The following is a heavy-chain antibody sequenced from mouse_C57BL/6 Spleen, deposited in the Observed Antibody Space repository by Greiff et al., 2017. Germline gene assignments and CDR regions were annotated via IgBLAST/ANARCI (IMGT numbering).Heavy chain of an antibody. CDR3: ARGTGGYYFDY. D-gene: IGHD3-1*01. CDR2: ISDGGSYT. Sequence: DVMLVESGGGLVKPGGSLKLSCAASGFTFSSYAMSWVRQTPEKRLEWVATISDGGSYTYYPDNVKGRFTISRDNAKNNLYLQMSHLKSEDTAMXYCARGTGGYYFDYWGQGTTLTVSS. J-gene: IGHJ2*01. V-gene: IGHV5-4*03. CDR1: GFTFSSYA.